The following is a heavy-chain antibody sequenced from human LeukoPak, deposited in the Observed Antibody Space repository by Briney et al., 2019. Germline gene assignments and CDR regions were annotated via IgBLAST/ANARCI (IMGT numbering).Heavy chain of an antibody. CDR2: IYSDGSGT. CDR1: GFTFSTYW. J-gene: IGHJ4*02. D-gene: IGHD3-16*02. V-gene: IGHV3-74*01. Sequence: GGSLRLSCAASGFTFSTYWMHWVRQAPGKGLVWVSRIYSDGSGTIYADSVKGRFTISRDNAKNTLYLQMNSLRAEDTAVYYCARVIGRYFDYWGQGTLVTVSS. CDR3: ARVIGRYFDY.